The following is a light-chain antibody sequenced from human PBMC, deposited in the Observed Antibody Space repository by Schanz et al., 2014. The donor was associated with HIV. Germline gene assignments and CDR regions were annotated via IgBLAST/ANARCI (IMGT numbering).Light chain of an antibody. CDR3: AAWDDSLNVWV. Sequence: QSVLTQPPSASGTPGQRVTISCSGSSSNIGTNYVYWYQQLPGTAPKLLIYRNNYRPSGVPDRFSGSKSGTSASLAISGLQSEDEADYYCAAWDDSLNVWVFGGGTKVTVL. CDR1: SSNIGTNY. V-gene: IGLV1-47*01. J-gene: IGLJ3*02. CDR2: RNN.